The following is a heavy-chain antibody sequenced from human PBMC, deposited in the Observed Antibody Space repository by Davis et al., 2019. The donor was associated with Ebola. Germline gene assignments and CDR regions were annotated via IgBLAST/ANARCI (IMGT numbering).Heavy chain of an antibody. Sequence: GGSLRLSCAASGFTFSGSAMHWVRQASGKGLEWVGRIRSKANSYATAYAASVKGRFTISRDDSKNTAYLQMNSLKTEDTAVYYCTRGLAGSRAFDIWGQGTMVTVSS. J-gene: IGHJ3*02. D-gene: IGHD1-14*01. CDR3: TRGLAGSRAFDI. CDR2: IRSKANSYAT. V-gene: IGHV3-73*01. CDR1: GFTFSGSA.